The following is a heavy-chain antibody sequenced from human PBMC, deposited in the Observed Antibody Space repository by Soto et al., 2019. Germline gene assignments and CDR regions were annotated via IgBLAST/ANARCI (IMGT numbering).Heavy chain of an antibody. J-gene: IGHJ4*02. CDR2: ISSSSSYI. V-gene: IGHV3-21*01. D-gene: IGHD6-19*01. CDR1: GFTFSSYS. CDR3: ARAQAGSGWYVGY. Sequence: EVQLVESGGGLVKPGGSLRLSCAASGFTFSSYSMNWVRQAPGKGLEWVSSISSSSSYIYYADSVKGRFTISRDNAKNSLYLQMNSLRAEDTAVYYCARAQAGSGWYVGYWGQGTLVTVSS.